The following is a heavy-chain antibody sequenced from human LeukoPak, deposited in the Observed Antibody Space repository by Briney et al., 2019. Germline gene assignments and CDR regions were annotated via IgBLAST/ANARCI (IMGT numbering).Heavy chain of an antibody. CDR3: ARFKNEDYFDY. V-gene: IGHV4-59*01. D-gene: IGHD2/OR15-2a*01. Sequence: KPSETLSLTCTVSGGSISSYYWSWIRQPPGKGLEWIGYIYYSGSTNYNPSLKSQVTISVDTSKNQFSLKLSSVTAADTAVYYCARFKNEDYFDYWGQGTLVTVSS. CDR2: IYYSGST. J-gene: IGHJ4*02. CDR1: GGSISSYY.